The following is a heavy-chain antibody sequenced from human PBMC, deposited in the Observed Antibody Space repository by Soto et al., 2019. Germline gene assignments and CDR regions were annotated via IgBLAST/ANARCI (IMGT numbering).Heavy chain of an antibody. CDR3: ARAGPDYYYYGLDV. Sequence: QTLSLACAVSGDSVSTNSAAWNWIRQSPSRGLEWLGRTYYRSKWYNDYAVSVKSRININADTSKNQISLQLNSVTPEDTAVYYCARAGPDYYYYGLDVWGQGTTVTVSS. V-gene: IGHV6-1*01. CDR1: GDSVSTNSAA. CDR2: TYYRSKWYN. D-gene: IGHD3-10*01. J-gene: IGHJ6*02.